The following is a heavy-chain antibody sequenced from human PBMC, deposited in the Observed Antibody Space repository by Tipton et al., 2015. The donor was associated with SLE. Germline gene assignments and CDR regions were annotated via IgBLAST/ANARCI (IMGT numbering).Heavy chain of an antibody. J-gene: IGHJ5*01. CDR3: ARLRGGGVVEAVTPDWFDP. D-gene: IGHD2-15*01. Sequence: VQLVQSGAEVKKRGESLKISCRGSSYIFSNYWTGWVRQTPGKGLEWVGIIYPGDSETRYSPPFQGQVTVSVDKSSSTAYLQWYSLETSDTAMYYCARLRGGGVVEAVTPDWFDPWGQGTLVTVSS. CDR1: SYIFSNYW. CDR2: IYPGDSET. V-gene: IGHV5-51*03.